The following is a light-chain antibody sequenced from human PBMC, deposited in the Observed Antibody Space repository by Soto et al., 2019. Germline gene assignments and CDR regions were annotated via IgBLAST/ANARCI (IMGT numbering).Light chain of an antibody. CDR1: SSDVGSYNL. Sequence: QAVVTQPASVSGSPGQSITISCTGTSSDVGSYNLVSWYQQHPGKAPKLMIYEVSKRPSGVSNRFSGSKSGNTASLTISGLQAEDEADYYCCSYAGSSTYVFRTGTKLTVL. V-gene: IGLV2-23*02. J-gene: IGLJ1*01. CDR3: CSYAGSSTYV. CDR2: EVS.